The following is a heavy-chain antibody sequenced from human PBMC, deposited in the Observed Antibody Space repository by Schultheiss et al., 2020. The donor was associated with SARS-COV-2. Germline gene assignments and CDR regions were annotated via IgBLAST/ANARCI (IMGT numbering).Heavy chain of an antibody. CDR3: AREATASRDFYYKGMDV. Sequence: GGSLRLSCAASGFTVSSNYMSWVRQAPGKGLEWVSVIYSCGSTYYADSVKGRFTISRDNSKNTLYLQMNSLRAEDTAVYYCAREATASRDFYYKGMDVWGQGTTVTVSS. J-gene: IGHJ6*02. D-gene: IGHD1-1*01. CDR2: IYSCGST. V-gene: IGHV3-66*03. CDR1: GFTVSSNY.